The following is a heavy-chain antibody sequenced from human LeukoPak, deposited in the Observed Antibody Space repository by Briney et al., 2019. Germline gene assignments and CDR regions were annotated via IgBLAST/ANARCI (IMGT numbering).Heavy chain of an antibody. CDR2: VYYSGSA. D-gene: IGHD1-26*01. CDR1: GGSTSSYY. Sequence: SETLSLTCTVSGGSTSSYYWSWIRQPPGKGVESIGYVYYSGSAHYNPSLKSRVTISVDTSKNQFFLKVSSVTAADTAIYYCAGGTYYYFDYWGQGTLVTVSS. V-gene: IGHV4-59*01. CDR3: AGGTYYYFDY. J-gene: IGHJ4*02.